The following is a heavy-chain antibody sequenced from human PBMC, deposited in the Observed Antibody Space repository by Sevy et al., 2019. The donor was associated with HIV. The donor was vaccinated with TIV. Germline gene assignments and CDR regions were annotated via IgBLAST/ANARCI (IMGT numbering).Heavy chain of an antibody. CDR1: GFTFSNYE. V-gene: IGHV3-48*03. D-gene: IGHD1-1*01. CDR2: IDSRGRTI. J-gene: IGHJ3*02. Sequence: GGSLRLSCAASGFTFSNYEMKWVRQAPGKGLEWVAYIDSRGRTIYYANSVKGRFTISRDNAKNSLYLQMNSLRAEDTAVYYCASPVQIVSRNWSWAFDIWGHGTMVTVSS. CDR3: ASPVQIVSRNWSWAFDI.